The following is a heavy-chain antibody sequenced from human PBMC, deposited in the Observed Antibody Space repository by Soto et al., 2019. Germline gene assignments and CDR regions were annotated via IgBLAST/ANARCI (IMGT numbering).Heavy chain of an antibody. D-gene: IGHD6-25*01. Sequence: QVQLQESGPGLVKPTQTLSLTCTVSGGSISSGGYYWSWIRQHPGKGLEWIGYSYRSGSTYHNPHLKSRLTRSVATSQDQSSPKLSSVPASVPAAYSWAREAAGTMDWFDPSGQGTLVAVSS. J-gene: IGHJ5*02. CDR1: GGSISSGGYY. V-gene: IGHV4-31*03. CDR2: SYRSGST. CDR3: AREAAGTMDWFDP.